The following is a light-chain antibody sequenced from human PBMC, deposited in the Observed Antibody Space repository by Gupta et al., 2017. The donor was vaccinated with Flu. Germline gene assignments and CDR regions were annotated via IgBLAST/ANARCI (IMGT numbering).Light chain of an antibody. CDR1: QSVSSN. CDR2: GAS. Sequence: EIVMTQSPATLSVSPGERATLSCRASQSVSSNLAWYQQKPGQAPRLLMYGASTRATGIPARFSGSGSGTEFTLTISSLQSEDFAVYYCQQYNNWPPRGSFGQGTKLEIK. J-gene: IGKJ2*03. V-gene: IGKV3-15*01. CDR3: QQYNNWPPRGS.